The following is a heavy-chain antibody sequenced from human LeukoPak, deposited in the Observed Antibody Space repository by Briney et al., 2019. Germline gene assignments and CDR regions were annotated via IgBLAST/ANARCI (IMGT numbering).Heavy chain of an antibody. CDR2: ISGSGGST. V-gene: IGHV3-23*01. J-gene: IGHJ4*02. D-gene: IGHD1-26*01. CDR3: AKDWWELDY. Sequence: GGSLRLSCAASGFTFSNYGMNWVRQAPGKGLEWVSAISGSGGSTYYADSVKGRFTISRDNSKNTLYLQMNSLRAEDTAVYYCAKDWWELDYWGQGTLVTVSS. CDR1: GFTFSNYG.